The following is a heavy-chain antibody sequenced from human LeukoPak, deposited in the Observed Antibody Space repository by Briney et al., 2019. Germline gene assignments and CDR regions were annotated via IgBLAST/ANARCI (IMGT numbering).Heavy chain of an antibody. Sequence: GGSLRLSCAASGFTFSSYSMSWVRQAPGKGLEWVSYISSSSSTIYYADSVKGRFTISRDNAKNSLYLQMNSLRDEDTAVYYCARADYGSGSSYGMDVWGQGTTVTVSS. CDR1: GFTFSSYS. J-gene: IGHJ6*02. CDR3: ARADYGSGSSYGMDV. D-gene: IGHD3-10*01. V-gene: IGHV3-48*02. CDR2: ISSSSSTI.